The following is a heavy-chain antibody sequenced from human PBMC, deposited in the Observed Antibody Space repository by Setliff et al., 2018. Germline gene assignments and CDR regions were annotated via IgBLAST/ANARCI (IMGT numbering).Heavy chain of an antibody. CDR2: VYYSGTT. V-gene: IGHV4-59*01. D-gene: IGHD6-19*01. J-gene: IGHJ4*02. CDR1: GGSISNFY. Sequence: SETLSLTCTVSGGSISNFYWSWPRQPPGKGLEWIAYVYYSGTTNYNPSLKSRVTISVESSKNQFSLKLSSVTAADTAVYYCARGSGWYDRWGQGTLVTVS. CDR3: ARGSGWYDR.